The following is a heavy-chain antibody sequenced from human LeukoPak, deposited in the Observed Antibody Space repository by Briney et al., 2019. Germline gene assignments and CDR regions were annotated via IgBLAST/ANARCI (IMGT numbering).Heavy chain of an antibody. CDR1: GFTFSSYW. V-gene: IGHV3-74*01. CDR2: KGDGSSS. CDR3: AGWDCQHEPHFDY. D-gene: IGHD1-26*01. Sequence: QSGGSLRLSCAASGFTFSSYWMHWVRQAPGKGLVWVSRKGDGSSSNYADSVKGRFTISRDNAKSTLYLQMNSLRPEDTAIYYCAGWDCQHEPHFDYWGQGTLVTVSS. J-gene: IGHJ4*02.